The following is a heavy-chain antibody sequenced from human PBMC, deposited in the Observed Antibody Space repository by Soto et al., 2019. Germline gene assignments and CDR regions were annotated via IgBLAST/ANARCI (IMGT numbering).Heavy chain of an antibody. CDR2: VVPMYDSV. J-gene: IGHJ4*02. V-gene: IGHV1-69*06. Sequence: VKVSCKASGGPLNTYTINWLRQAPGRGLEWVGQVVPMYDSVNYAETFQGRVTITVDKSTNTAYMELTSLRSQDTALYFCASWRSYSGSYCFDYWGQGTLVTVSS. CDR1: GGPLNTYT. D-gene: IGHD1-26*01. CDR3: ASWRSYSGSYCFDY.